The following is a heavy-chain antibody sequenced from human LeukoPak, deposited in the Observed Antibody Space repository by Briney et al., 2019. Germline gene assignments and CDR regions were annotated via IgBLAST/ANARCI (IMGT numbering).Heavy chain of an antibody. CDR1: GFTFSSYA. V-gene: IGHV3-64*01. D-gene: IGHD5-12*01. CDR3: ARDGYSGYAVMDY. J-gene: IGHJ4*02. Sequence: PGGSLRLSCAASGFTFSSYAMHWVRQAPGKRLEYVSAISSNGGSTYYANSVKGRFTISRDNSKNTLYLQMGSLRAEDMAVYYCARDGYSGYAVMDYWGQGTLVTVSS. CDR2: ISSNGGST.